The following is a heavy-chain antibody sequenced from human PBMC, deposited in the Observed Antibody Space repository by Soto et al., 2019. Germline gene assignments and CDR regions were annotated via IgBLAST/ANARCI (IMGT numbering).Heavy chain of an antibody. V-gene: IGHV4-34*01. CDR1: GGSFSGYY. D-gene: IGHD1-7*01. Sequence: SETLSLTCAVYGGSFSGYYWSWIRQPPGKGLEWIGEINHSGSTNYNPSLKSRVTISVDTSKNQFSLKLSSVTAADTAVYYCARADVAGVRTGTNQNWFDPWGQGTLVTVSS. CDR2: INHSGST. J-gene: IGHJ5*02. CDR3: ARADVAGVRTGTNQNWFDP.